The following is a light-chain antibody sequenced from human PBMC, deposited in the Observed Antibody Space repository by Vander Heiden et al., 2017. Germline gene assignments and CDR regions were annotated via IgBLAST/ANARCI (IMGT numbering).Light chain of an antibody. J-gene: IGKJ3*01. CDR2: DAS. CDR3: QQRNNGPPIFT. Sequence: IVLTQSPATLSLSPGERATLSCRASQSVSSYLAWYQQKPGQAPRLLIYDASNRATGIKARFSGSGDGTDFTLTISSREPGDFAVYYCQQRNNGPPIFTFGHGTKVDIK. V-gene: IGKV3-11*01. CDR1: QSVSSY.